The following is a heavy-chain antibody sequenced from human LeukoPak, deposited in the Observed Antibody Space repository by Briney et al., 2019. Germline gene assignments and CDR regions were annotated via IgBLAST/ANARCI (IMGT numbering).Heavy chain of an antibody. V-gene: IGHV3-30*03. D-gene: IGHD3-3*01. J-gene: IGHJ6*02. CDR1: GFTFSSYG. CDR3: ARDGPSITIFGVVGMDV. CDR2: ISYDGSNK. Sequence: GGSLRLSCAASGFTFSSYGMHWVRQAPGKGLEWVAVISYDGSNKYYADSVKGRFTISRDNSKNTLYLQMNSLRAEDTAVYNCARDGPSITIFGVVGMDVWGQGTTVTVSS.